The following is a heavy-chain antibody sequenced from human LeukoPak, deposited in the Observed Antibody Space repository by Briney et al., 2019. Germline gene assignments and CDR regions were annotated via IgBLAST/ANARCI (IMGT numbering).Heavy chain of an antibody. D-gene: IGHD3-10*01. V-gene: IGHV1-69*05. Sequence: GSSVKVSCKASGGTFSSYAISWVRQAPGQGLEWMGGIIPIFGTANYAQKFQGRVTITTDESTSTAYMELSSLRSEDTAVYYCARKGVYGSGSYYKEYYFDYWGQGTLVTVSS. J-gene: IGHJ4*02. CDR3: ARKGVYGSGSYYKEYYFDY. CDR2: IIPIFGTA. CDR1: GGTFSSYA.